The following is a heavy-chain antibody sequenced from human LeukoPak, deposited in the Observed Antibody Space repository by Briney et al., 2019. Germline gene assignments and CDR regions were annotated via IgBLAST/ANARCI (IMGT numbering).Heavy chain of an antibody. J-gene: IGHJ5*02. D-gene: IGHD3-3*01. Sequence: KTSETLSLTCAVYGGSFSGYYWSWIRQPPGKGLEWIGEINHSGSTNYNPSLKSRVTISVDTSKNQFSLKLSSVTAADTAVYYCARGGRYYDFWSGPATGNWFDPWGQGTLVTVSS. CDR3: ARGGRYYDFWSGPATGNWFDP. V-gene: IGHV4-34*01. CDR1: GGSFSGYY. CDR2: INHSGST.